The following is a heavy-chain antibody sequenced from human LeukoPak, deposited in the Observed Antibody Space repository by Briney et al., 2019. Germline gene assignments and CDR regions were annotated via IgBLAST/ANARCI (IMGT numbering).Heavy chain of an antibody. CDR3: ARGPGLRGYFDY. D-gene: IGHD5/OR15-5a*01. CDR1: GFTVSSTY. CDR2: IYSGGNT. V-gene: IGHV3-53*05. J-gene: IGHJ4*02. Sequence: GGSLRLSCAASGFTVSSTYMSWVRQAPGKGLEWVSVIYSGGNTNYADSVKGRFTISRDNSKNTLYLQMNSLRAEDTAVYYCARGPGLRGYFDYWGQGTLVTVSS.